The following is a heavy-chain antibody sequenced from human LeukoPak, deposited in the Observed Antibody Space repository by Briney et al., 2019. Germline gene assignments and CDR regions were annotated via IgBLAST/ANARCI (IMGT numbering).Heavy chain of an antibody. CDR1: GGSISSYY. J-gene: IGHJ5*02. CDR3: AKIDRGYSSGWSGFDP. D-gene: IGHD6-19*01. V-gene: IGHV4-59*01. CDR2: IYYSGTT. Sequence: QASETLSLTCTVSGGSISSYYWRWIRQPPGKGLEWIGYIYYSGTTNYNPSLKSRVTISVDTSKNQFSLKLSSVTAADTAVYYCAKIDRGYSSGWSGFDPWGQGTLVTVSS.